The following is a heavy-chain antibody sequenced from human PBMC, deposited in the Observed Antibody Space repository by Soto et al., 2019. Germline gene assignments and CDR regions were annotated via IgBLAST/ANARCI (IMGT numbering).Heavy chain of an antibody. D-gene: IGHD3-16*01. Sequence: ASVKVSCKASGYTFTSYAMHWVRQAPGQRLEWMGWINAGNGNTKYSQKFQGRVTITRDTSASTAYMELSSLRSEDTAVYYCARAQGGSIGCRFGFDPWGQGTLVTVSS. CDR1: GYTFTSYA. CDR3: ARAQGGSIGCRFGFDP. CDR2: INAGNGNT. V-gene: IGHV1-3*01. J-gene: IGHJ5*02.